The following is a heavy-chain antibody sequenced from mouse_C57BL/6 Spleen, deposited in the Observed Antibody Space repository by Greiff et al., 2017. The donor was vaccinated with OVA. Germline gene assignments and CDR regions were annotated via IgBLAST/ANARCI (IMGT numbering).Heavy chain of an antibody. CDR1: GFTFSNYW. CDR2: IRLKSDNYAT. D-gene: IGHD2-1*01. J-gene: IGHJ3*01. CDR3: TDGNSFAY. Sequence: EVKLMESGGGLVQPGGSMKLSCVASGFTFSNYWMNWVRQSPEKGLEWVAQIRLKSDNYATHYAESVKGRFTISRDDSKSSVYLQMNNLRAEDTGIYYCTDGNSFAYWGQGTLVTVSA. V-gene: IGHV6-3*01.